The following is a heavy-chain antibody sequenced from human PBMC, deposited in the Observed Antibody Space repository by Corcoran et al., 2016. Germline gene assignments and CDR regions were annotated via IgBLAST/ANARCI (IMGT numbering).Heavy chain of an antibody. V-gene: IGHV3-33*01. CDR2: IWYDGSNK. Sequence: QVQLVESGGGVVQPGRSLRLSCAASGLTFSSYGMHWVRQAPGKGLAWVAVIWYDGSNKYYAYSVKGLFTISRDNSKNTLYLQMNSLRAEDTAVYYCSSYRETYDICTCSAIYYCGQGTLVTVSS. CDR1: GLTFSSYG. CDR3: SSYRETYDICTCSAIYY. J-gene: IGHJ4*02. D-gene: IGHD3-9*01.